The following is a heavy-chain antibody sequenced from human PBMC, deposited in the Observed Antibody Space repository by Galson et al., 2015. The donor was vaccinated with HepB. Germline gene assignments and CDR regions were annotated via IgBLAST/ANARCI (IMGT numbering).Heavy chain of an antibody. CDR1: GYTFTGYD. V-gene: IGHV1-8*01. J-gene: IGHJ2*01. Sequence: SVKVSCKASGYTFTGYDINWVRQATGQGLEWMGWMNPNSGNTGYAQKFQGRVTMTRNTSISTAYMELSSLRSEDTAVYYCAREARNYGDYEGYFDLWGRGTLVTVSS. D-gene: IGHD4-17*01. CDR2: MNPNSGNT. CDR3: AREARNYGDYEGYFDL.